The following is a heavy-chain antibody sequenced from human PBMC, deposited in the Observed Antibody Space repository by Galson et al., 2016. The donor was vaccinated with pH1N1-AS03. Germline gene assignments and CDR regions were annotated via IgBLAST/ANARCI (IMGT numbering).Heavy chain of an antibody. Sequence: SVKVSCKASGYSFINYAIHWVRQAPGQRLEWMGWLNSTSGNTEYSQKFQGRVTITRDTSASTASMELSSLRSEDTAVYYCANRGDTLGFFESWGQGTLVTVSS. CDR3: ANRGDTLGFFES. J-gene: IGHJ4*02. V-gene: IGHV1-3*01. CDR1: GYSFINYA. D-gene: IGHD4-17*01. CDR2: LNSTSGNT.